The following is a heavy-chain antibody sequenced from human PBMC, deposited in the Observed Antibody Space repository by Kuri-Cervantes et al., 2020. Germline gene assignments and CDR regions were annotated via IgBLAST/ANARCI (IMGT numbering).Heavy chain of an antibody. CDR2: INSDGSST. CDR1: GFTFSNYW. D-gene: IGHD3-10*01. V-gene: IGHV3-74*01. Sequence: GSLRLSCAASGFTFSNYWMHWVRQAPGKGLVWVSRINSDGSSTSYADSVEGRFTISRDNAKNTLYLQMNSLRAEDTAVYYCAKDLITMVRGALYGMDVWGQGTTVTVSS. CDR3: AKDLITMVRGALYGMDV. J-gene: IGHJ6*02.